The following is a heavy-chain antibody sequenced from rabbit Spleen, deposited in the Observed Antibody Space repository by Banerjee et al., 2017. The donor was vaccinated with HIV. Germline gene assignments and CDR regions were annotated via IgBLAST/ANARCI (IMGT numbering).Heavy chain of an antibody. CDR1: GFSFSSGYY. D-gene: IGHD6-1*01. CDR3: ARDSGSYDYIDVYFNL. V-gene: IGHV1S45*01. CDR2: IGTGSGST. Sequence: QEQLVESGGGLVKPGASLTLTCKASGFSFSSGYYISWVRQAPGKGLEWIGCIGTGSGSTYYASWAKGRFTISKTSSTTVTLQMTSLTAADTATYFCARDSGSYDYIDVYFNLWGQGTLVTVS. J-gene: IGHJ4*01.